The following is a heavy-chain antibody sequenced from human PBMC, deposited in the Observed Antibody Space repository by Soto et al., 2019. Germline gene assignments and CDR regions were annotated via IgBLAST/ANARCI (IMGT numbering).Heavy chain of an antibody. CDR2: IIPIFGTA. J-gene: IGHJ4*02. D-gene: IGHD3-22*01. CDR1: GGTFSSYT. Sequence: GASVKVSCKASGGTFSSYTISWVRQAPGQGLEWMGGIIPIFGTANYAQKFQGRVTITADESTSTAYMELSSLGSEDTAVYYCARDSHYDSSGYYYPMLWWGQGTLVTVSS. CDR3: ARDSHYDSSGYYYPMLW. V-gene: IGHV1-69*13.